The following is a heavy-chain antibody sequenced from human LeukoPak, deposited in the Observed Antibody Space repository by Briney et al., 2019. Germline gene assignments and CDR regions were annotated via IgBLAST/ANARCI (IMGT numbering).Heavy chain of an antibody. CDR3: ARAGGSGSYSY. CDR1: GFTFSSSA. D-gene: IGHD3-10*01. V-gene: IGHV3-21*01. CDR2: ISSSSSYI. J-gene: IGHJ4*02. Sequence: GGSLRLSCAASGFTFSSSAMNWVRQAPGKGLEWVSSISSSSSYIYYADSVKDRFTISRDNAKNSLYLQMNSLRAEDTAVYYCARAGGSGSYSYWGQGTLVTVSS.